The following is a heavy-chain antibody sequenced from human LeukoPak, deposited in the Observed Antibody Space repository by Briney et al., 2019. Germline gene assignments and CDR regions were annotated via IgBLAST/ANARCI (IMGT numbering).Heavy chain of an antibody. D-gene: IGHD2-2*01. CDR1: GCSIGSYY. CDR2: IYYTGST. V-gene: IGHV4-59*01. CDR3: SRVYQSAEYYFDY. J-gene: IGHJ4*02. Sequence: SETLSLTCTVSGCSIGSYYWSWIRQPPGKGLEWIGDIYYTGSTEYHPSLERRGTILFDTSKNQSFLKQINVTAADTAVLYCSRVYQSAEYYFDYWGRGNLVSVSS.